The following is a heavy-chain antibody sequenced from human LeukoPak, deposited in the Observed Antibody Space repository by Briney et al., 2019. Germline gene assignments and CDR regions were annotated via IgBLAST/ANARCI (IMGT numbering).Heavy chain of an antibody. J-gene: IGHJ4*02. Sequence: GASVTVSCRASGGTLSSDYFHWVRQAPAQGLAWMGLSDRRGRNSELANQFRGRITMARDISTNTIYMTLSGLASEDTATYYYVAADKFFRVASPPFWGQGTPVTVSS. D-gene: IGHD3-3*01. CDR1: GGTLSSDY. V-gene: IGHV1-46*01. CDR3: VAADKFFRVASPPF. CDR2: SDRRGRNS.